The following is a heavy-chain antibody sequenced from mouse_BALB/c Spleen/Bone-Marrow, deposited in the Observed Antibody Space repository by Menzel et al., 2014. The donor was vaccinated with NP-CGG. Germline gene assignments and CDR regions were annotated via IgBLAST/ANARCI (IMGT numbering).Heavy chain of an antibody. CDR2: ISDGGTYS. Sequence: EVKVVESGGGLVKPGGSLKLSCAASGFNFRDYYMSWIRQTPEKRLEWVARISDGGTYSYYPESVKGSFTVSRDNAKNILSLQLRVLKSEATAMYYCVRHGYYKYACFAYWGQGTLVTVSS. CDR3: VRHGYYKYACFAY. J-gene: IGHJ3*01. CDR1: GFNFRDYY. D-gene: IGHD2-14*01. V-gene: IGHV5-4*02.